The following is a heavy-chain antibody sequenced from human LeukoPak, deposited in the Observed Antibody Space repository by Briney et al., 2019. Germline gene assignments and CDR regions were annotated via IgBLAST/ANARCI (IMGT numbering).Heavy chain of an antibody. CDR3: ARVPAAIYYYYGMDV. J-gene: IGHJ6*02. CDR1: GFTFSSYW. D-gene: IGHD2-2*01. Sequence: PGGSLRLSCAASGFTFSSYWMSWVRQAPGKGLEWVSAISGSGGSTYYADSVKGRFTISRDNSKNTLYLQMNSLRAEDTAVYYCARVPAAIYYYYGMDVWGQGTTVTVSS. CDR2: ISGSGGST. V-gene: IGHV3-23*01.